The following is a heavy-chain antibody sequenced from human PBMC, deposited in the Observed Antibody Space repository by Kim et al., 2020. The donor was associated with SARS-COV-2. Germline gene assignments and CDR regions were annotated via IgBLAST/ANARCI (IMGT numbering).Heavy chain of an antibody. CDR2: IYYIGIT. CDR1: CVSISSYY. CDR3: ARGYSSSWYYFDY. Sequence: SETLSLTCTVSCVSISSYYWSWIRQPPGKGLEWIGYIYYIGITNYNPSLKSRVTISVDTSKNQFSLKLSSVTAADTAVYYCARGYSSSWYYFDYWGQGTLVTVSS. J-gene: IGHJ4*02. V-gene: IGHV4-59*01. D-gene: IGHD6-13*01.